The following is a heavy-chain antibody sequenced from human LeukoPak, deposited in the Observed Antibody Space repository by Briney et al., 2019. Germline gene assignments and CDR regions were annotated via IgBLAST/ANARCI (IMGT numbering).Heavy chain of an antibody. D-gene: IGHD3-3*01. CDR3: TVRLEATEFVGC. V-gene: IGHV3-73*01. CDR2: IRSKANSYAT. CDR1: GFTFSGSA. J-gene: IGHJ4*02. Sequence: PGGSLRLSCAASGFTFSGSAMHWVRQASGTGLEWVGRIRSKANSYATAYAASVKGRFTISRDDSKNTAYLQMDSLKTEDTALYYCTVRLEATEFVGCWGEGTLVTVSS.